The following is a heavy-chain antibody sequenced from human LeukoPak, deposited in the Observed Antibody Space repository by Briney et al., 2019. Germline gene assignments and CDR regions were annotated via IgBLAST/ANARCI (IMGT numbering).Heavy chain of an antibody. D-gene: IGHD3-10*01. Sequence: PGGSLRLSCAASGFTLSNSWMFWVRQPPGKGLKYVSEINNDGSRTSYADSVKGRFTISSDGAENTLFLQMNSLRAEDTAVYFCARGGVSGGFDYWGQGTLVTVSS. J-gene: IGHJ4*02. CDR2: INNDGSRT. V-gene: IGHV3-74*01. CDR3: ARGGVSGGFDY. CDR1: GFTLSNSW.